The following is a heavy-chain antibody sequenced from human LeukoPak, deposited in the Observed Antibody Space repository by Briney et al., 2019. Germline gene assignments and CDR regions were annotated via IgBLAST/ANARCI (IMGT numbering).Heavy chain of an antibody. J-gene: IGHJ3*02. CDR1: GFTFSSYG. CDR3: AKRRAVEVVVIDAFDI. Sequence: PGGSLRLSCGASGFTFSSYGMSWVRQAPGKGLEWVSAISGSGGSTYYADSVKGRFTISRDNSKNTLYLQMNSLRAEDTAVYYCAKRRAVEVVVIDAFDIWGQGTMVTVSS. V-gene: IGHV3-23*01. D-gene: IGHD3-22*01. CDR2: ISGSGGST.